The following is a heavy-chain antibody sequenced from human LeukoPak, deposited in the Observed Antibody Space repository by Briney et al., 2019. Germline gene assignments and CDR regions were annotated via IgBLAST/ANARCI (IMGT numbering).Heavy chain of an antibody. CDR1: GGSISSGSYY. CDR2: IYTSGST. D-gene: IGHD6-13*01. Sequence: KASETLSLTCTVSGGSISSGSYYWSWIRQPAGKGLEWIGRIYTSGSTNYNPSLKSRVTMSVDTSKNQFSLKLSSVTAADTAVYYCARDTAAGFDYWGQGTLVTVSS. J-gene: IGHJ4*02. V-gene: IGHV4-61*02. CDR3: ARDTAAGFDY.